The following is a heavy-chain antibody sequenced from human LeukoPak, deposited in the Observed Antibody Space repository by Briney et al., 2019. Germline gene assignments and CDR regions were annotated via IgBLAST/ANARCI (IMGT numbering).Heavy chain of an antibody. J-gene: IGHJ3*02. D-gene: IGHD1-26*01. CDR3: ARESGSYSDAFDI. CDR2: ISAYNGNT. Sequence: ASVKVSCTASGYTFTIYGISWVRQAPGQGLEWMGWISAYNGNTNYAQKLQGRATMTTDTSTSTAYMELRSLRSDDTAVYYCARESGSYSDAFDIWGQGTMVTVSS. V-gene: IGHV1-18*01. CDR1: GYTFTIYG.